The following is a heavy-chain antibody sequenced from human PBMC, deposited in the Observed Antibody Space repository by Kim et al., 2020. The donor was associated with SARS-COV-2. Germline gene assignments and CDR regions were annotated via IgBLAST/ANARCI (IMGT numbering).Heavy chain of an antibody. Sequence: SETLSLTCNVSGVSINSGDYYWSWIRQPPGKGPEWIGYIFYSGSTYYRSSLRSRVTISMDTAKNQFSLSLASVSAADTAVYFCVSSTPVMTPFFDHWGQG. V-gene: IGHV4-30-4*01. CDR1: GVSINSGDYY. CDR2: IFYSGST. CDR3: VSSTPVMTPFFDH. D-gene: IGHD2-15*01. J-gene: IGHJ4*02.